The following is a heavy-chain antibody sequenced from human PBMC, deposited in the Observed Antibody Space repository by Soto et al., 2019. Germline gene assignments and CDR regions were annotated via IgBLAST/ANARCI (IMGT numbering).Heavy chain of an antibody. CDR1: GFAVSSNY. D-gene: IGHD1-7*01. J-gene: IGHJ6*02. Sequence: EVQLVESGGDLVQPGGSLRLSCAASGFAVSSNYMTWVRQAPGKGLEWVSVIHSGGDTHYADSVRGRFTISRDNCNNTLYLQMNGLRAEDTAAYYCARSRTGTKYGGMDVWDQGTTVTVSS. CDR3: ARSRTGTKYGGMDV. CDR2: IHSGGDT. V-gene: IGHV3-66*01.